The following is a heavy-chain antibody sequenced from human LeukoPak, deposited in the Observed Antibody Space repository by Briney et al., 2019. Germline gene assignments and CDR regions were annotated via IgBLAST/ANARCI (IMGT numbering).Heavy chain of an antibody. CDR1: GYTFTGYY. Sequence: AASVKVSCKASGYTFTGYYMHWVRQAPGQGLEWMGWISAYNGNTNYAQKLQGRVTMTTDTSTSTAYMELRSLRSDDTAVYYCARYDSYGYATNWGQGTLVTVSS. D-gene: IGHD5-18*01. J-gene: IGHJ4*02. CDR3: ARYDSYGYATN. CDR2: ISAYNGNT. V-gene: IGHV1-18*04.